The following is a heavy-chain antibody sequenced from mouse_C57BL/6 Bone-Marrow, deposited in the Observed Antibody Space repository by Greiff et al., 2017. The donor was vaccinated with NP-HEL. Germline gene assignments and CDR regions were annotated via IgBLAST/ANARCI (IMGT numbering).Heavy chain of an antibody. Sequence: QVQLQQPGAELVRPGTSVKLSCKASGYTFTSYWMHWVQQRPGQGLEWIGVIDPSDSYTNYNQKFKGKATLTVDTSSSTAYMQLSSLTSEDSAVYYCARLGFDYWGQGTTLTVSS. J-gene: IGHJ2*01. V-gene: IGHV1-59*01. CDR3: ARLGFDY. CDR1: GYTFTSYW. CDR2: IDPSDSYT.